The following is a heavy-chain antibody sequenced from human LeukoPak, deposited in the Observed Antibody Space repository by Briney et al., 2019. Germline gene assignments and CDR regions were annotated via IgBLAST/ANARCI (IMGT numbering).Heavy chain of an antibody. J-gene: IGHJ3*02. CDR3: ARDLGFSSPAPDAFDI. CDR1: GYTFTGYY. CDR2: INPNSGGT. V-gene: IGHV1-2*02. D-gene: IGHD2-2*01. Sequence: ASVKVSCKASGYTFTGYYMHWVRQAPGQGLEWMGWINPNSGGTNYAQKFQGRVTMTRDTSISTAYMELGRLRSDDTAVYYCARDLGFSSPAPDAFDIWGQGTMVTVSS.